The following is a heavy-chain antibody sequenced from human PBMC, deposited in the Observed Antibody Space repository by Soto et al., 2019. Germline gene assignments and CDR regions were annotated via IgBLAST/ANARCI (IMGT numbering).Heavy chain of an antibody. D-gene: IGHD1-1*01. V-gene: IGHV5-10-1*04. Sequence: PGESLKISCKGSGYSFTSYWISWVRQMPGKGLEWMGRIDPSDSYTRYSPSFQGQVTISADKSISTAYLQWSSLKASDTAMYYCASSLERPSTYYYYGMDVWGQGTTVTVSS. CDR1: GYSFTSYW. J-gene: IGHJ6*02. CDR3: ASSLERPSTYYYYGMDV. CDR2: IDPSDSYT.